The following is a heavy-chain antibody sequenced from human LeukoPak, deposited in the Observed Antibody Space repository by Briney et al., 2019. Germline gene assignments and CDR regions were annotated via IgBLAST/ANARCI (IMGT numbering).Heavy chain of an antibody. D-gene: IGHD2-21*02. J-gene: IGHJ4*02. CDR1: GFSFSSYT. CDR2: ISSSSSYI. Sequence: AGGSLRLSCAASGFSFSSYTMNWVRQAPGKGLEWVSIISSSSSYIYYADSVKGRFTISRDNAKNALYLQTNSLRVEDTAVYYCARDGRCGGDCYASWGQGTLVTVSS. V-gene: IGHV3-21*01. CDR3: ARDGRCGGDCYAS.